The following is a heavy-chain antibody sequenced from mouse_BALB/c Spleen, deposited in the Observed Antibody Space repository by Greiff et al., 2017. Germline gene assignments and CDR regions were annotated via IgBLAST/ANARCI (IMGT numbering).Heavy chain of an antibody. D-gene: IGHD2-4*01. V-gene: IGHV1S34*01. CDR2: ISCYNGAT. Sequence: LVKPGASVKISCKASGYSFTGYYMHWVKQSHGKSLEWIGYISCYNGATSYNQKFKGKATFTVDTSSSTAYMQFNSLTSEDSAVYYCARGEGYDYVGAWFAYWGQGTLVTVSA. CDR3: ARGEGYDYVGAWFAY. J-gene: IGHJ3*01. CDR1: GYSFTGYY.